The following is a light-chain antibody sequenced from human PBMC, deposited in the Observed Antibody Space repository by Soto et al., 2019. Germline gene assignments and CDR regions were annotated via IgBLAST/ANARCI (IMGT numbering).Light chain of an antibody. V-gene: IGKV3-11*01. J-gene: IGKJ4*01. CDR1: QSLSSY. CDR3: QQRRHWPLS. Sequence: EIVLKQSPATLSLSPGERATLSCRASQSLSSYLAWYQQRRGQAPRLLIYDASRRATGIPARFSGSGSGTDFTLSISSLEPEDFAVYYCQQRRHWPLSFGRGTNMEIK. CDR2: DAS.